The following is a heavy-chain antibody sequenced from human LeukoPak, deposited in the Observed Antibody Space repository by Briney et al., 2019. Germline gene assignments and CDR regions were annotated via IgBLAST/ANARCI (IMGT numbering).Heavy chain of an antibody. Sequence: GRSLRLSCAASGFTFADYAMHWVRHAPGEGLEWVSGISWNSGSIDYADSAKGRFTISRDNAKKSLYLQMDSLRPEDTALYYCSKGNYGMDVWGQGTTVTVSS. J-gene: IGHJ6*02. D-gene: IGHD3-10*01. V-gene: IGHV3-9*01. CDR3: SKGNYGMDV. CDR2: ISWNSGSI. CDR1: GFTFADYA.